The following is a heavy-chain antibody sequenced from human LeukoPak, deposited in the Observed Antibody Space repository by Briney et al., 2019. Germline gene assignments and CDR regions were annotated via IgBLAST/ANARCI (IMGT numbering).Heavy chain of an antibody. Sequence: ASVKVSCKASGYTFTGYYMHWVRQAPGQGLEWMGWINPNSGGTNYAQKFQGRVTMTRDTSISTAYMELSRLRSDDTAVYYCARGVVATIKRLRRYYFDYWGQGTLVTVSS. D-gene: IGHD5-12*01. J-gene: IGHJ4*02. CDR1: GYTFTGYY. CDR3: ARGVVATIKRLRRYYFDY. V-gene: IGHV1-2*02. CDR2: INPNSGGT.